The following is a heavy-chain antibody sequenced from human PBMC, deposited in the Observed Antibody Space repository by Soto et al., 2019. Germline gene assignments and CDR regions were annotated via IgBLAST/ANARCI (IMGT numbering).Heavy chain of an antibody. CDR3: ARVAIFGVARGNYYYGMDV. CDR2: SYTSGST. V-gene: IGHV4-4*07. CDR1: GGSISSYY. Sequence: PSETLSLTCTVSGGSISSYYWSWIRQPAGKGLEGIGRSYTSGSTNYNPSLKSRVTMSVDTSKNQFSLKLSSVTAADTAVYYCARVAIFGVARGNYYYGMDVWGQGTTVTVS. J-gene: IGHJ6*02. D-gene: IGHD3-3*01.